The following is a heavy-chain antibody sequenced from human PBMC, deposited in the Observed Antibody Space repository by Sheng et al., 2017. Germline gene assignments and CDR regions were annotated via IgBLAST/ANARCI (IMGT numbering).Heavy chain of an antibody. D-gene: IGHD1-26*01. CDR2: ISGSGGST. CDR3: ASHISGSSGSFIDY. V-gene: IGHV3-23*01. CDR1: GFTFSSYA. J-gene: IGHJ4*02. Sequence: EVQLLESGGGLLQPGGSLRLSCAASGFTFSSYAMSWVRQAPGKGLEWVSGISGSGGSTYYADSVKGRFTISRDNSKNTLYLQMNSLRVEDTAVYHCASHISGSSGSFIDYWGQGTLVTVSS.